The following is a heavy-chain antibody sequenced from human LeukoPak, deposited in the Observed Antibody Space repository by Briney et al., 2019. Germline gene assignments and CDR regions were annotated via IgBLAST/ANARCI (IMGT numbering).Heavy chain of an antibody. J-gene: IGHJ4*02. CDR1: GGSVSGYY. Sequence: SETLSLTCVVSGGSVSGYYWGWIRQPPGRGLEWIGYVYYSGSTNYNPSFKSRITISVDTSRNQFSLQLSSVTAADTAVYYCARIRRYCSGGACYVLDNWGQGTLVAVSS. CDR3: ARIRRYCSGGACYVLDN. V-gene: IGHV4-59*02. D-gene: IGHD2-15*01. CDR2: VYYSGST.